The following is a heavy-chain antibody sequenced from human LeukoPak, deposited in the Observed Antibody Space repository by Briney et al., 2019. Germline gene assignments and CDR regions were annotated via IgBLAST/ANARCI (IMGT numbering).Heavy chain of an antibody. D-gene: IGHD3-16*02. CDR2: IYTSGST. CDR3: ARHADYDYVWGSYRPYYFDY. Sequence: SETLSLTCTVSGGSISSGSYYWSWIRQSAGKGLEWIGRIYTSGSTSYNPSLKSRVTISVDTSKNQFSLKLSSVTAADTAMYYCARHADYDYVWGSYRPYYFDYWGQGTLVTVSS. J-gene: IGHJ4*02. CDR1: GGSISSGSYY. V-gene: IGHV4-61*02.